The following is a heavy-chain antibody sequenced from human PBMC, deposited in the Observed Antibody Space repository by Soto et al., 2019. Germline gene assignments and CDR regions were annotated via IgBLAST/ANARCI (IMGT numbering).Heavy chain of an antibody. Sequence: SETRSLTCTVSGGSVSSGSYYWSWIRQPPGKGLEWIGYIYYSGSTNYNPSLKSRVTISVDTSKNQFSLKLSSVTAADTAVYYCARDRRYYYDSSGYPIYNWFDPWGQGTLVTAPQ. J-gene: IGHJ5*02. CDR3: ARDRRYYYDSSGYPIYNWFDP. CDR2: IYYSGST. CDR1: GGSVSSGSYY. D-gene: IGHD3-22*01. V-gene: IGHV4-61*01.